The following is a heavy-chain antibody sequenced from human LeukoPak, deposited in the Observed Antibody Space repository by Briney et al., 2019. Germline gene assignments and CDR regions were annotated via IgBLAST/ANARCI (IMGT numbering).Heavy chain of an antibody. V-gene: IGHV1-8*03. CDR1: GYTFTSYD. J-gene: IGHJ4*02. CDR2: MNPNSGNT. Sequence: GASVKVSCKASGYTFTSYDINWVRQATGQGLEWMGWMNPNSGNTGYAQKFQGRVTITRNTSISTAYMELSSLRSEDTAVYYCASSSDDFWSGYYQLSLWGQGTLVTVSS. CDR3: ASSSDDFWSGYYQLSL. D-gene: IGHD3-3*01.